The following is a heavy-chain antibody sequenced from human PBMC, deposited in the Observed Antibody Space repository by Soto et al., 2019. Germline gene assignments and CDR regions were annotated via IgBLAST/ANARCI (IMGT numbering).Heavy chain of an antibody. J-gene: IGHJ6*02. CDR3: ARSPNSRYCSSTSCYTRFYYGMDV. CDR1: GYSFTSYW. CDR2: IYPGDSDT. V-gene: IGHV5-51*01. Sequence: GESLKISCKGSGYSFTSYWIGWVRQMPGKGLEWMGIIYPGDSDTRYSPSFQGQVTISADKSISTAYLQWSSLKASDTAMYYCARSPNSRYCSSTSCYTRFYYGMDVWGQGTTVTVS. D-gene: IGHD2-2*02.